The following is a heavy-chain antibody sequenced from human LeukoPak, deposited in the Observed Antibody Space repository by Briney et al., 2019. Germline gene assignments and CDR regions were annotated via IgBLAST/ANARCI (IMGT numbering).Heavy chain of an antibody. D-gene: IGHD6-19*01. J-gene: IGHJ3*02. CDR3: ARAGVAVAAYDAFDI. CDR2: IIPILGIA. CDR1: GGTFSSYA. V-gene: IGHV1-69*04. Sequence: ASVKVSCKASGGTFSSYAISWVRQAPGQGLEWMGRIIPILGIANYAQKFQGRVTITADKSTSTAYMELSSLRSEDTAVYYCARAGVAVAAYDAFDIWGQGTMVTVSS.